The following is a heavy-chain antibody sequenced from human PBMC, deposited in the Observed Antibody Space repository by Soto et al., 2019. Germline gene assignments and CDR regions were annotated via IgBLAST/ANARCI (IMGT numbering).Heavy chain of an antibody. CDR2: ISGSGGST. V-gene: IGHV3-23*01. D-gene: IGHD3-22*01. CDR1: GFTFSSYA. CDR3: APEGYYYDSSGYDLGY. Sequence: PGGSLRLSCAASGFTFSSYAMSWVRQAPGKGLEWVSAISGSGGSTYYADSVEGRFTISRDNSKNTLYLQMNSLRAEDTAVYYCAPEGYYYDSSGYDLGYWGQGTLVTVSS. J-gene: IGHJ4*02.